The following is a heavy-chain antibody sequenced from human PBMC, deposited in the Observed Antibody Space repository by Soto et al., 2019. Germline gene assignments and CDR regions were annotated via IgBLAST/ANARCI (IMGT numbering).Heavy chain of an antibody. J-gene: IGHJ5*02. D-gene: IGHD2-2*01. CDR3: ASATPGYCSSTSCYPGWFDP. Sequence: SETLSLTCAVSGYSISSGYYWGWIRQPPGKGLERIGSIYHSGSTYYNPSLKSRVTISVDTSKNQFSLKLSSVTAADTAVYYCASATPGYCSSTSCYPGWFDPWGQGTLVTVSS. CDR2: IYHSGST. V-gene: IGHV4-38-2*01. CDR1: GYSISSGYY.